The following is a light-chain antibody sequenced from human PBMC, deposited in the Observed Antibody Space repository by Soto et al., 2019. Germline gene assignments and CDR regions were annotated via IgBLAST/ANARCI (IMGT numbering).Light chain of an antibody. V-gene: IGLV1-40*01. CDR3: QSHDSSLIAYV. Sequence: QSALAQPPSVSGAPGQRVTISCTGSSSNFGAGYDVHWYQHTPGTAPKLLIYGNNNRPSGVPDRFSGSKSGTSASLAITGLQAEDEADYYCQSHDSSLIAYVFGTGTKVTV. J-gene: IGLJ1*01. CDR2: GNN. CDR1: SSNFGAGYD.